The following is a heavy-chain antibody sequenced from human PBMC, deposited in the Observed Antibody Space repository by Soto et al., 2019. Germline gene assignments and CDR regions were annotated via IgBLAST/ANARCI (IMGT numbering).Heavy chain of an antibody. V-gene: IGHV3-64*01. CDR1: GFTFSSYA. CDR2: ISSNGGST. Sequence: GGSLRLSCAASGFTFSSYAMHWVRQAPGKGLEYVSAISSNGGSTYYANSVKGRFTISRDNSKNTLYLQMGSLRAEDMAVYYCAREHRYSGSSPRFDYWGQGTLVTVSS. J-gene: IGHJ4*02. CDR3: AREHRYSGSSPRFDY. D-gene: IGHD1-26*01.